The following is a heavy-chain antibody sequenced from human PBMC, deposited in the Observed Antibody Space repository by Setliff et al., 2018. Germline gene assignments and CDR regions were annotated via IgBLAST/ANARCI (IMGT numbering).Heavy chain of an antibody. CDR2: TTGSGGDR. CDR3: AKTQLHLWSVEAYAFDI. D-gene: IGHD5-18*01. J-gene: IGHJ3*02. Sequence: GESLKISCAASGLTFRTYAMSWVRQAPGKGLEWVSSTTGSGGDRDYADSVKGRFTISRDNSKNTLYLQMNSLRAEDTAVYYCAKTQLHLWSVEAYAFDIWGQGTMVTVSS. V-gene: IGHV3-23*01. CDR1: GLTFRTYA.